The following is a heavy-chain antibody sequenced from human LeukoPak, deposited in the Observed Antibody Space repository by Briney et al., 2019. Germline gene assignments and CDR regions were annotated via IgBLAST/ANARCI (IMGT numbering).Heavy chain of an antibody. CDR1: GGSIRSSSYY. V-gene: IGHV4-39*07. CDR2: IYYSGST. CDR3: ARDSGERGSGSYLIAY. J-gene: IGHJ4*02. D-gene: IGHD3-10*01. Sequence: SETLSLTCTVAGGSIRSSSYYWGWIRQPPGKGLECIGSIYYSGSTYYNPSLKSRVTISVDTSKNQFSLKLSSVTAADTAVYYCARDSGERGSGSYLIAYWGQGTLVTVSS.